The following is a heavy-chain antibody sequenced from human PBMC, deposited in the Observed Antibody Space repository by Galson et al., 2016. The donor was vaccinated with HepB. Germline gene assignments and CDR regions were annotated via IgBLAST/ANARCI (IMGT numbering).Heavy chain of an antibody. Sequence: CAASGFTFSDYYMNWIRQAPGKGLEWVSYISSSGSYIYYADSVKGRLTISRDNAKNSLYLQMDSLRAEDTAVYYCARGDRHSSSWWGFDYWGQGTLVTVSS. CDR1: GFTFSDYY. CDR3: ARGDRHSSSWWGFDY. V-gene: IGHV3-11*01. J-gene: IGHJ4*02. D-gene: IGHD6-13*01. CDR2: ISSSGSYI.